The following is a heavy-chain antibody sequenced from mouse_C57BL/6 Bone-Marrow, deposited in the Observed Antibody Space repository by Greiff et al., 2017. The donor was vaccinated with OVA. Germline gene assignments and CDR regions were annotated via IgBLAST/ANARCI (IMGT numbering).Heavy chain of an antibody. CDR1: GFSLTSYG. Sequence: QVQLQQSGPGLVQPSQSLSITCTVSGFSLTSYGVHWVRQPPGKGLEWLGVIWSGGSTDYNAAFISRLSISKDNSKSQVFFNMNSLQADDTAIYYCAKNGHYSNYVDWYFDVWGTGTTVTVSS. CDR2: IWSGGST. CDR3: AKNGHYSNYVDWYFDV. J-gene: IGHJ1*03. V-gene: IGHV2-4*01. D-gene: IGHD2-5*01.